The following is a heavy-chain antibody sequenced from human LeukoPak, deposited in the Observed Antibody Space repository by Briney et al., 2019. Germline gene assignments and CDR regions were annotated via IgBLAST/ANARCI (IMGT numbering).Heavy chain of an antibody. Sequence: GGSLRLSCAASGFTFSSYALSWVRQAPGKGLEWVSAISGSGGSTYYADSVKGRFTISRDNSKNTLYLQMNSLRAEDTAVYYCAKDVFIAARTNWFDPWGQGTLVTVSS. V-gene: IGHV3-23*01. CDR1: GFTFSSYA. J-gene: IGHJ5*02. CDR2: ISGSGGST. D-gene: IGHD6-6*01. CDR3: AKDVFIAARTNWFDP.